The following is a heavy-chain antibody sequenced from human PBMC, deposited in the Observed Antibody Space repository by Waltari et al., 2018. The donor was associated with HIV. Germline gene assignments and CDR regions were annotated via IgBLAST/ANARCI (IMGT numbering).Heavy chain of an antibody. CDR1: GFTFSSSW. CDR2: INEEGTEK. J-gene: IGHJ4*02. V-gene: IGHV3-7*01. CDR3: ATNPYVDYLDY. Sequence: EVQLVESGGGLVQPGGYLRLSCAASGFTFSSSWMSWVPQTPGKGVGGVANINEEGTEKFYVYCVKGRFTSSRDNAKNSLSLQMNSVRAEDTAVYFCATNPYVDYLDYWGQGTLVTVSS. D-gene: IGHD3-16*01.